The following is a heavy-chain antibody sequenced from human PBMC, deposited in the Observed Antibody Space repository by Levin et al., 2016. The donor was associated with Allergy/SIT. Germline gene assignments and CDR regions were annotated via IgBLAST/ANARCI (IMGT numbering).Heavy chain of an antibody. Sequence: WIRQPPGKGLEWVAFIRYDGSNKYYADSVKGRFTISRDNSKNTLYLQMNSLRAEDTAVYYCAKGLEYYYGSSGYYPYYYYGMDVWGQGTTVTVSS. CDR3: AKGLEYYYGSSGYYPYYYYGMDV. CDR2: IRYDGSNK. D-gene: IGHD3-22*01. J-gene: IGHJ6*02. V-gene: IGHV3-30*02.